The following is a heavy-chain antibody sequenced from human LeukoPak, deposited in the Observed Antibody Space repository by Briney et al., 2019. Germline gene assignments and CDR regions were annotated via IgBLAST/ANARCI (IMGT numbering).Heavy chain of an antibody. V-gene: IGHV1-18*01. CDR1: GYTFTSYG. D-gene: IGHD2-2*01. CDR3: TRVPPYIVVVPAATYFDY. CDR2: ISAYNGNT. Sequence: VSVKVSCKASGYTFTSYGISWVRQAPGQGLEWMGWISAYNGNTNYAQKLQGRVTMTTDTSTSTAYMELRSLRSDDTAVYYCTRVPPYIVVVPAATYFDYWGQGTLVTVSS. J-gene: IGHJ4*02.